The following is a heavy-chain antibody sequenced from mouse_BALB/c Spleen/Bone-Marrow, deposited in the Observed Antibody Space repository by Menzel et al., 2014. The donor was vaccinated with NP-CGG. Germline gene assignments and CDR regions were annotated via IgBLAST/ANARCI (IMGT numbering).Heavy chain of an antibody. CDR1: GYTFTRYW. Sequence: VQRVESGAELAKPGASVKMSCKASGYTFTRYWIHWVKPGPGQGLEWIGYINPSTGYTEYNQKFKDEATLTADKSSSTAYMQLSSLTSEDSAVYYCARGDYYGKGGAMDYWGQGTSVTVSS. D-gene: IGHD1-1*01. CDR2: INPSTGYT. V-gene: IGHV1-7*01. CDR3: ARGDYYGKGGAMDY. J-gene: IGHJ4*01.